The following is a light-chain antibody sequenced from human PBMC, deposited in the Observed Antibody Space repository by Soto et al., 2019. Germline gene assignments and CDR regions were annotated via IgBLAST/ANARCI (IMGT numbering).Light chain of an antibody. CDR1: QSVGSN. J-gene: IGKJ2*01. V-gene: IGKV3-15*01. Sequence: EIVMTQSPATLSVSPGERASLSCMASQSVGSNLAWYQQTAGQAPRLLIYGASTRDTGIPARLSGSGSVTEFTLTISRLQSEYFAVYSCQQYTNWPYTFGQGTKLQIK. CDR2: GAS. CDR3: QQYTNWPYT.